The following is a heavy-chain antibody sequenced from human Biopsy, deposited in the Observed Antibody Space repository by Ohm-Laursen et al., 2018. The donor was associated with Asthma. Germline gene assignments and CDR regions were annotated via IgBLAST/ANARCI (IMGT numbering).Heavy chain of an antibody. Sequence: SETLSLTCAVSGGSISSGDYYWSWIRQSPGKGLEWIGYVYHSGSTKYNPSLESRVTISIDTSKMQFSLRLASVTAADSAVYFCARDDTVGILDYWGPGILVTVSS. CDR1: GGSISSGDYY. CDR3: ARDDTVGILDY. D-gene: IGHD1-26*01. V-gene: IGHV4-61*08. J-gene: IGHJ4*02. CDR2: VYHSGST.